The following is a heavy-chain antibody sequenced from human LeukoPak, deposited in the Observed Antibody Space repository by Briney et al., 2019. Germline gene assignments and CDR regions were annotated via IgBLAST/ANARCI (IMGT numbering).Heavy chain of an antibody. J-gene: IGHJ6*02. D-gene: IGHD2-2*02. Sequence: SETLSLTCTVSGGSISSGGYYWSWLRQHPGKGLEWIGYIYYSGSTYYNPSLKSRVTISVDTSKNQFSLKLSSVTAADTAVYYCARDLVVVPAAITLNGKLLREGSAKIYYYYGMDVWGQGTTVTVSS. V-gene: IGHV4-31*03. CDR3: ARDLVVVPAAITLNGKLLREGSAKIYYYYGMDV. CDR1: GGSISSGGYY. CDR2: IYYSGST.